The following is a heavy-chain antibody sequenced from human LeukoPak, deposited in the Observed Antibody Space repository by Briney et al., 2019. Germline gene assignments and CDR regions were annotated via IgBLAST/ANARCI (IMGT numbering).Heavy chain of an antibody. D-gene: IGHD6-13*01. CDR3: ARHRKIAAPLDY. CDR2: IYYSGST. CDR1: GGSISSSSYY. J-gene: IGHJ4*02. Sequence: PSETLSLTCTVSGGSISSSSYYWGWTRQPPGKGLEWIGSIYYSGSTYYNPSLKSRVTISVDTSKNQFSPKLSSVTAADTAVYYCARHRKIAAPLDYWGQGTLVTVSS. V-gene: IGHV4-39*01.